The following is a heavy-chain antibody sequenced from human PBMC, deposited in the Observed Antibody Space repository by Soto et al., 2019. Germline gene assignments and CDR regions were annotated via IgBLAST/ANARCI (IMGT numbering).Heavy chain of an antibody. CDR3: APHYPDSSGYFDH. Sequence: QVQLVQSGTEVKKPGASVKVSCKASGYMFTGNYMHWVRQAPGQGLEYMGWINPNSGATNYAQKFQGGVTMTWDTSISTAYVELSRLRSDDTAVYYCAPHYPDSSGYFDHWGQGTLVTVSS. J-gene: IGHJ4*02. D-gene: IGHD3-22*01. V-gene: IGHV1-2*02. CDR2: INPNSGAT. CDR1: GYMFTGNY.